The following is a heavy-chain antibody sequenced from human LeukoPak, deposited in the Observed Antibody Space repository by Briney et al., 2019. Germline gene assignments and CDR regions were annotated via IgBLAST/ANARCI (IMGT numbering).Heavy chain of an antibody. J-gene: IGHJ3*02. CDR1: GDSIDSYY. Sequence: PSETLSLTCTVSGDSIDSYYFSWIRQPPGRGLECIGSLYYSDITTYNPSLKSRVTISIDTSKNQLSLKLSSVTAADTAVYYCASHYSRSGIDAFDIWGQGTVVTVSS. D-gene: IGHD6-6*01. CDR2: LYYSDIT. CDR3: ASHYSRSGIDAFDI. V-gene: IGHV4-59*12.